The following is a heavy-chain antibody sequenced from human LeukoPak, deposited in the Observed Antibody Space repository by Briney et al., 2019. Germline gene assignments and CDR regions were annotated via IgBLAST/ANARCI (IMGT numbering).Heavy chain of an antibody. CDR2: IYHNGVT. CDR3: GRSYHDDAWAAFDI. Sequence: PSETLSLTCAVYGGSFSGYYWSWIRQTPGKGLEWFGSIYHNGVTFYNPSLRSRLSISLDTSKNQFSLRLSSVTAADTAVYYCGRSYHDDAWAAFDIWGQGTVVTVSS. J-gene: IGHJ3*02. CDR1: GGSFSGYY. D-gene: IGHD3-16*01. V-gene: IGHV4-34*01.